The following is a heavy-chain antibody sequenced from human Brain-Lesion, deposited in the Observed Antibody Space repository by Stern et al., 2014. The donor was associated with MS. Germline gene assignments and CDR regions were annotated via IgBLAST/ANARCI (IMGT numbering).Heavy chain of an antibody. D-gene: IGHD2-2*01. CDR3: ARGRVVPGFQYYATDV. V-gene: IGHV4-61*02. J-gene: IGHJ6*02. CDR2: IFNSGST. Sequence: VQLVESGPGLVKPSQTLSLSCTVSGGSISSGGYYWSWIRQPAGKGLEWIGRIFNSGSTSYNPSLQSRVTISIDQSKTHFSLRLNSMTAADTAVYYCARGRVVPGFQYYATDVWGQGTTVIVSS. CDR1: GGSISSGGYY.